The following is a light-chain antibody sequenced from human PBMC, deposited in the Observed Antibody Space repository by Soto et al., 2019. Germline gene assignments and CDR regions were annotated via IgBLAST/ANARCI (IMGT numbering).Light chain of an antibody. Sequence: ITEAPASLSASLTVTVTLSYRASQAIRNDVRWYQQKPGEAPNLLIFGASTLQSGAPSRFSGSGSGTDFTLTITGLQPEDFATYYCQQTYSYSKRFGQGTKVDIK. CDR2: GAS. CDR3: QQTYSYSKR. J-gene: IGKJ1*01. V-gene: IGKV1-6*02. CDR1: QAIRND.